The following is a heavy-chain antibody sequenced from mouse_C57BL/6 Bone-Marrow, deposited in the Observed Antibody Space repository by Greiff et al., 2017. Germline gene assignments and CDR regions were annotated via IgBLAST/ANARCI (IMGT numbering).Heavy chain of an antibody. CDR3: AKGNPAWFAY. V-gene: IGHV1-52*01. CDR2: IDPSDSET. Sequence: QVQLKQPGAELVRPGSSVKLSCKASGYTFTSYWLHWVKQRPIPGLEWIGNIDPSDSETHYNQKFKDKATLTVDKSSSTAYRQLSSLTSEDSAVYYCAKGNPAWFAYWGQGTLVTVSA. J-gene: IGHJ3*01. CDR1: GYTFTSYW. D-gene: IGHD2-1*01.